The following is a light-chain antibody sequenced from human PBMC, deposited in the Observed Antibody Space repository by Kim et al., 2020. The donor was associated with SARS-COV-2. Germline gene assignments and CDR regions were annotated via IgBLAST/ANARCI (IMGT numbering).Light chain of an antibody. V-gene: IGKV1-17*03. CDR2: AAS. CDR1: QGISNA. J-gene: IGKJ2*01. Sequence: SATEGDRVTITCRARQGISNALAWVKKKAGEVPKRLIYAASSLQNGVPSRFSGSGSGTEFTLTISSLQPEDIATYYCLQQNSLTYTFGQGTKLEI. CDR3: LQQNSLTYT.